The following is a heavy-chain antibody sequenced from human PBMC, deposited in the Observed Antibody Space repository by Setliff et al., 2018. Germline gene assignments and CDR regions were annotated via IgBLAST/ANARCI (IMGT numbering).Heavy chain of an antibody. V-gene: IGHV5-51*01. D-gene: IGHD6-25*01. CDR2: IYPGDSDT. Sequence: GESLKISCKGSGYSFTTYWIGWVRQMPGKGLELMGIIYPGDSDTRYSPSFQGQVTISADKSINTAYLQWSSLKASDTAMYYCARLGAPASHDAFDIWGQGTMVTVSS. J-gene: IGHJ3*02. CDR1: GYSFTTYW. CDR3: ARLGAPASHDAFDI.